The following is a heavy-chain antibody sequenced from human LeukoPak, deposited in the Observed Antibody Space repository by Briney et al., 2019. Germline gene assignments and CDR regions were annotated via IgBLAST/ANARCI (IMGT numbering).Heavy chain of an antibody. J-gene: IGHJ4*02. V-gene: IGHV4-39*07. D-gene: IGHD3-22*01. CDR2: MYYSAST. CDR1: GGSIGSGDYY. CDR3: ARRRYYDSSGYYLD. Sequence: SETLSLTCTVSGGSIGSGDYYWGWIRQPPGKGLEWIGNMYYSASTYYNPSLKSRVTISVDTSKNQFSLKLNSVTAADTAVYYCARRRYYDSSGYYLDWGQGTLVTVSS.